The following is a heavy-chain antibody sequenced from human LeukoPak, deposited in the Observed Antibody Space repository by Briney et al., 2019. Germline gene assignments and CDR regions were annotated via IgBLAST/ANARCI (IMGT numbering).Heavy chain of an antibody. J-gene: IGHJ4*02. CDR2: ISSSGSTI. Sequence: PGGSLRLSCAASGFTFSDYYMSWIRQAPGKGLEWVSYISSSGSTIYYADSVKGRFTISRDNAKNSLYLQMNSLRAEDTAVYYCARDGPLRFLEWFLDYWGQETLVTVSS. CDR3: ARDGPLRFLEWFLDY. D-gene: IGHD3-3*01. V-gene: IGHV3-11*01. CDR1: GFTFSDYY.